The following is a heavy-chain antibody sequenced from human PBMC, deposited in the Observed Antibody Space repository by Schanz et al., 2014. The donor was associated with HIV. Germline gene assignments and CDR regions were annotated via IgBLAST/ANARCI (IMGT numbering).Heavy chain of an antibody. J-gene: IGHJ6*02. D-gene: IGHD2-21*02. CDR1: GFTFSTYA. V-gene: IGHV3-23*04. Sequence: EVQLVESGGGLIQPGGSLRLSCAASGFTFSTYAMNWVRQAPGKGLEWVSVISGSGRKRYYADAVKGRFTISRDNSRDTLYLQMDSLRGDDTAIYYCAKDVLSDDASGDDLIMEAWGQGTTVMVSS. CDR3: AKDVLSDDASGDDLIMEA. CDR2: ISGSGRKR.